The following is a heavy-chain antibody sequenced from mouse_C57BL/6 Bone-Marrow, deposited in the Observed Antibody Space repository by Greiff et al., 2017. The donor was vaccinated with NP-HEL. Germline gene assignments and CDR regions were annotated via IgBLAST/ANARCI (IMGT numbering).Heavy chain of an antibody. CDR3: ARRPFYYFDY. CDR2: IWSGGST. V-gene: IGHV2-2*01. CDR1: VFSLTSYG. Sequence: VQLQQSGPGLVQPSQSLSITCTVSVFSLTSYGVHWVRQSPGKGLEWLGVIWSGGSTDYNAAFISRLSISKDNSKSQVFFKMNSLQADDTAIYYCARRPFYYFDYWGQGTTLTVSS. J-gene: IGHJ2*01.